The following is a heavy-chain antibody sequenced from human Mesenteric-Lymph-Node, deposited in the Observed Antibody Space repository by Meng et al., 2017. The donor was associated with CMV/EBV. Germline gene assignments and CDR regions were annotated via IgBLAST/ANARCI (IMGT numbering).Heavy chain of an antibody. CDR3: ARSGLIRFGELYWFDP. J-gene: IGHJ5*02. CDR1: YTFTSYY. CDR2: INPNSGGT. Sequence: YTFTSYYMHWVRQAPGQGLEWMGRINPNSGGTNYAQKFQGRVTMTRDTSISTAYMELSRLRSDDTAVYYCARSGLIRFGELYWFDPWGQGTLVTVSS. V-gene: IGHV1-2*06. D-gene: IGHD3-10*01.